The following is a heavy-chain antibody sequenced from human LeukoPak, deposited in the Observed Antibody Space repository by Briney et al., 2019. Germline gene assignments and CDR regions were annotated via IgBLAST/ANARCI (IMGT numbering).Heavy chain of an antibody. V-gene: IGHV4-4*02. CDR3: ARAPTLYCSSTSCYAEDY. CDR1: GGSISSSTW. CDR2: IYHSGST. D-gene: IGHD2-2*01. Sequence: SESLTLTCAVSGGSISSSTWCCWVRPPPGKVLVCSAVIYHSGSTNYNPSLKSRVTISVDKSKNQFSLKLSSVTAADTAVYYCARAPTLYCSSTSCYAEDYWGQGTLVTVSS. J-gene: IGHJ4*02.